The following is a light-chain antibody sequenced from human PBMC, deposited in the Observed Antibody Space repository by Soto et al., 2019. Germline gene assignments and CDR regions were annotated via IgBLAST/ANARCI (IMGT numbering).Light chain of an antibody. CDR3: MQALQSRLT. Sequence: DIVMTQSPLSLPVTPGESSSISCRSSQSLLHSNGYNYLDWYLQKPGQSPQLLIYLGSNRASGVPDRFSGSGSGTDFTLKISRVEAEDVGVYYCMQALQSRLTFGGGTKVDI. V-gene: IGKV2-28*01. J-gene: IGKJ4*01. CDR1: QSLLHSNGYNY. CDR2: LGS.